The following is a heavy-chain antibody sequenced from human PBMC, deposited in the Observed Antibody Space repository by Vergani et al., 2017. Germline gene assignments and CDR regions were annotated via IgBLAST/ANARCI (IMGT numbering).Heavy chain of an antibody. V-gene: IGHV2-5*02. J-gene: IGHJ2*01. Sequence: QVTLKESGPVLVKPTQTLTLTCTFSGFSLSTSGVGVGWIRQPPGKALEWLALIYWDDDKRYSPSLKSRLTITKDTSKNQVVLTMTNMDPVDTATYYCAXIRGSGSYYPDTYWYFDLWGRGTLVTVSS. CDR2: IYWDDDK. CDR1: GFSLSTSGVG. D-gene: IGHD3-10*01. CDR3: AXIRGSGSYYPDTYWYFDL.